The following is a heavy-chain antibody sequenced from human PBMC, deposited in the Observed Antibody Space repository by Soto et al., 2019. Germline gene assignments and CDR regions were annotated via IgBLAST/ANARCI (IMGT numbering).Heavy chain of an antibody. CDR1: GFSLSTSGMC. V-gene: IGHV2-70*11. CDR2: IDWDDDK. Sequence: SGPTLVNPTQTLTLTCTFSGFSLSTSGMCVSWIRQPPGKALEWLARIDWDDDKYYSTSLKTRLTISKDTSKNQVVLTMTNMDPVDTATYYCARTPSRPDYYGMDVWGQGTTVTVSS. J-gene: IGHJ6*02. CDR3: ARTPSRPDYYGMDV.